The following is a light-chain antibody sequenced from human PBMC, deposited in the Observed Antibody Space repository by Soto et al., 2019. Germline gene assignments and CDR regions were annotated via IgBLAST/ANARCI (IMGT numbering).Light chain of an antibody. CDR1: QSISINS. V-gene: IGKV3-20*01. Sequence: EIVLTQSPGTLSLSPGDRATLSCRASQSISINSLAWYQQQPGQAPRLLIYGASSRATGIPDRFSGGGSGTDFTLVISRLEPEDFAVYYCQQYGNSPYTFGQGTNLEIK. J-gene: IGKJ2*01. CDR2: GAS. CDR3: QQYGNSPYT.